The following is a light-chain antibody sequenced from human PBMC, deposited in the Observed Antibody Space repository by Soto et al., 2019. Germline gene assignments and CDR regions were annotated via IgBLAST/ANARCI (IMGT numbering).Light chain of an antibody. CDR3: QQRSNWPRTIT. Sequence: DIVLTQSPATLSLSPGERATLSCRASQSVSNYLAWYQQKPGQAPRLLIYDASNRATGIPARFSGSGPGTDFTLTISSLEPEDFAVYYCQQRSNWPRTITFGQGTRLEIK. CDR2: DAS. V-gene: IGKV3-11*01. J-gene: IGKJ5*01. CDR1: QSVSNY.